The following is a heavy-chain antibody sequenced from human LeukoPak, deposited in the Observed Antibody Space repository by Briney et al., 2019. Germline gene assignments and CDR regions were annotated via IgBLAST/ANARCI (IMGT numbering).Heavy chain of an antibody. J-gene: IGHJ4*02. Sequence: GGSLRLSCAASGFTFSSYGMHWVRQAPGKGLEWVAVIWYDGSNKYYADSVKGRFTISRDNSKNTLYLQMNSLRAEDTAVYYCAREDYGGNNPIFDYWGQGTLVTVSS. CDR2: IWYDGSNK. V-gene: IGHV3-33*01. D-gene: IGHD4-23*01. CDR3: AREDYGGNNPIFDY. CDR1: GFTFSSYG.